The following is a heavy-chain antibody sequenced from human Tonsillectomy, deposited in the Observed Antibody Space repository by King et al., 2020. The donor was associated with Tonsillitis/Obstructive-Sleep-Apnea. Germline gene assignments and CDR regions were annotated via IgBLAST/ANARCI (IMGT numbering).Heavy chain of an antibody. CDR1: GFSFSIYA. D-gene: IGHD2-8*01. V-gene: IGHV3-30*04. J-gene: IGHJ4*02. Sequence: VQLVESGGGVVHPGRSLRLSCAASGFSFSIYAMHWVRQAPGKGLEWVAVISYDGSNKYYADSVKGRFTISRDNSKNTVYVQMNSLRAEDTAVFYCARELRPHCINGVCLPFDSWGQGTLVTVSS. CDR3: ARELRPHCINGVCLPFDS. CDR2: ISYDGSNK.